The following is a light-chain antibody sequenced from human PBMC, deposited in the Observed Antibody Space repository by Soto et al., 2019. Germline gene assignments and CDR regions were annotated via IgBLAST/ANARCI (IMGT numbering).Light chain of an antibody. J-gene: IGKJ1*01. CDR1: QSTSSW. Sequence: DIQITQSPATLWSCFLDTVTITCRASQSTSSWLAWYQQKPGKAPKVLIYDVSSLESGVPSRFSGSGSGTEFTLTINSLQPDDFATYYCQQYNTYSGTFGPGTKVDIK. V-gene: IGKV1-5*01. CDR3: QQYNTYSGT. CDR2: DVS.